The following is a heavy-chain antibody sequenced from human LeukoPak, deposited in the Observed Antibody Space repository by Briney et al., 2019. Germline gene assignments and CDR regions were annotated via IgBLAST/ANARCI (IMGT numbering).Heavy chain of an antibody. Sequence: ASVKVSCKASGYTFTGYYMHWVRQAPGQGLEWMGWINPNSGGTNYAQKFQGRVTMTRDTSIGTAYMELRSLRSDDTAVYYCARFGTYYYGSGFDYWGQGTLVTVSS. J-gene: IGHJ4*02. CDR3: ARFGTYYYGSGFDY. V-gene: IGHV1-2*02. D-gene: IGHD3-10*01. CDR2: INPNSGGT. CDR1: GYTFTGYY.